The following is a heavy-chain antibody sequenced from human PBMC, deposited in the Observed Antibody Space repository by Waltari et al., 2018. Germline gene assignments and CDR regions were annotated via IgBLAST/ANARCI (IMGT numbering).Heavy chain of an antibody. CDR2: INPNSGGT. D-gene: IGHD6-13*01. CDR1: GYTFTGYY. J-gene: IGHJ6*03. CDR3: ARGRGSSWYYLMYAYMDV. Sequence: QVQLVQSGAEVKKPGASVKVSCKASGYTFTGYYMPWVRQAPGQGLEWMGWINPNSGGTNYAQKFQGRVTMTRDTSISTAYMELSRLRSDDTAVYYCARGRGSSWYYLMYAYMDVWGKGTTVTVSS. V-gene: IGHV1-2*02.